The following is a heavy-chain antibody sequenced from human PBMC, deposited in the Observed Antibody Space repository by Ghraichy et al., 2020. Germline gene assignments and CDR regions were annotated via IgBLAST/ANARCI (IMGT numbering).Heavy chain of an antibody. CDR1: GFTFSDHY. J-gene: IGHJ4*02. D-gene: IGHD6-19*01. V-gene: IGHV3-72*01. CDR2: IKNKVNSYTT. Sequence: GGSLRLSCEASGFTFSDHYMDWVRQAPGKGLEWVGLIKNKVNSYTTEYAASVKGRFTISRDNSKNSLYLQMNSLKIEDTAVYYCAKASGGWFDNWGQGTLVTVSS. CDR3: AKASGGWFDN.